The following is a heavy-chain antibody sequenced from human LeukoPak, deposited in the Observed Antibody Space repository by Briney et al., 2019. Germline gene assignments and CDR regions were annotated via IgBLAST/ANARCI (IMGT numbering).Heavy chain of an antibody. Sequence: PSETLSLTCTVSGGSTSSSSYYWGWIRQPPGKGLEWIGSIYYSGSTYYNPSLKSRVTISVDTSKNQFSLKLSSVTAADTAVYYCARQLFVVVPAAIGYWGQGTLVTVSS. CDR3: ARQLFVVVPAAIGY. CDR2: IYYSGST. V-gene: IGHV4-39*01. J-gene: IGHJ4*02. CDR1: GGSTSSSSYY. D-gene: IGHD2-2*02.